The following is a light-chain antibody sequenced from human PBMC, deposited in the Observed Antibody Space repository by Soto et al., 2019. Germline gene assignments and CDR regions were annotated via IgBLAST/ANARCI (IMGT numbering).Light chain of an antibody. CDR2: DAF. Sequence: EIVLTQSPATLSLSPGERATLSCRARQSVNSQLAWYQQKPGQAPRLLIYDAFNRATGIPSRFSGSETGTDFTLTISSLEHEDSAVYYCQQRWSWPLTFGGGTKVEIK. V-gene: IGKV3-11*01. CDR3: QQRWSWPLT. CDR1: QSVNSQ. J-gene: IGKJ4*01.